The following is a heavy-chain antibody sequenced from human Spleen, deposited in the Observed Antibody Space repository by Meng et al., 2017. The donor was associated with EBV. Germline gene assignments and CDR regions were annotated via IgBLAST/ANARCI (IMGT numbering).Heavy chain of an antibody. Sequence: VQLVQSVAAVKKPGASVKVSCKAAGYTFTSYGISWVRQAPGQGLEWMGWISAYNGNTNDAQKLQGRVTMTTDTSTSTAYMELRSLRSDDTAIYYCARAYGDYDLVDYWGQGTLVTVSS. CDR3: ARAYGDYDLVDY. CDR2: ISAYNGNT. V-gene: IGHV1-18*01. CDR1: GYTFTSYG. J-gene: IGHJ4*02. D-gene: IGHD4-17*01.